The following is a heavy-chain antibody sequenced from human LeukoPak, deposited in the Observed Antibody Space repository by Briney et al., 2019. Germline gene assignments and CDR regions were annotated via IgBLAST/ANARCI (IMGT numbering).Heavy chain of an antibody. CDR2: MGSNI. V-gene: IGHV3-23*01. D-gene: IGHD3-22*01. CDR1: GFALSSNA. J-gene: IGHJ4*02. Sequence: GGSLRLSCAASGFALSSNAMSWVRKAPGKGLEWVSAMGSNIYYADSVKGRFTISRDNSKKTLYLQMSTLRAEDTAVYYCASSYGTSAYYPFDYWGQGTLVTVFS. CDR3: ASSYGTSAYYPFDY.